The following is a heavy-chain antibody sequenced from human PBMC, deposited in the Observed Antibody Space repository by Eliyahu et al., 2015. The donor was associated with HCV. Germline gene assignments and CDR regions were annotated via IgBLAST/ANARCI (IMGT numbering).Heavy chain of an antibody. CDR3: AKGLDYSDKSGYSYFAY. CDR1: GFTFGGYA. CDR2: ISGNGGNT. J-gene: IGHJ4*02. V-gene: IGHV3-23*01. D-gene: IGHD3-22*01. Sequence: EVQLLESGGGLVQPGGSLRLSCAASGFTFGGYAMSWVRQAPGKGLELVSTISGNGGNTYYADSLKGRFTISRDNSKNILYLQMSSLRAEDTAVYFCAKGLDYSDKSGYSYFAYWGQGNLVTVSS.